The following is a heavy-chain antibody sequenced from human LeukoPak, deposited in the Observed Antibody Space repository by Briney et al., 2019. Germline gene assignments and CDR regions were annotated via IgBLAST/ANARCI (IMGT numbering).Heavy chain of an antibody. V-gene: IGHV1-18*01. D-gene: IGHD5/OR15-5a*01. CDR2: ISAYNGNT. CDR1: GCTFTSYG. CDR3: ARGGVSTTIDY. Sequence: ASVKVSCKASGCTFTSYGFTWVRQAPGQGLEWMGWISAYNGNTSYAQNLQGRVTMTTDTSTTTIYMDLRSLRSDDTAVYYCARGGVSTTIDYWGQGTLVTVSS. J-gene: IGHJ4*02.